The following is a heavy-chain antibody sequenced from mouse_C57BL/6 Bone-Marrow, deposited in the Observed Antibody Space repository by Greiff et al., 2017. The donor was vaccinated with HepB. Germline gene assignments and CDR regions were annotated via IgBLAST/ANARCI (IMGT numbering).Heavy chain of an antibody. D-gene: IGHD2-3*01. J-gene: IGHJ3*01. CDR1: GYAFSSYW. CDR2: IYHGDGDT. V-gene: IGHV1-80*01. CDR3: ARGIYDGYYDWFAY. Sequence: QVQLQQSGAELVKPGASVKISCKASGYAFSSYWLNWVKQRPGKGLEWIGQIYHGDGDTNYNGKFKGKATLTADKSSSTAYMQISSLTSEDSAVYFCARGIYDGYYDWFAYWGQGTLVTVSA.